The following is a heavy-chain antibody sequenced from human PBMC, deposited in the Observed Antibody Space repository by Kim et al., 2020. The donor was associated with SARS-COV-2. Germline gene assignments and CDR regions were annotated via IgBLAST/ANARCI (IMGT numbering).Heavy chain of an antibody. Sequence: SVKVSCKASGGTFSSYAISWVRQAPGQGLEWMGGIIPIFGTANYAQKFQGRVTITADESTSTAYMELSSLRSEDTAVYYCARDRVPQGIQLWLGDPDSDAFDIWGQGTMVTVSS. D-gene: IGHD5-18*01. V-gene: IGHV1-69*13. CDR3: ARDRVPQGIQLWLGDPDSDAFDI. CDR1: GGTFSSYA. CDR2: IIPIFGTA. J-gene: IGHJ3*02.